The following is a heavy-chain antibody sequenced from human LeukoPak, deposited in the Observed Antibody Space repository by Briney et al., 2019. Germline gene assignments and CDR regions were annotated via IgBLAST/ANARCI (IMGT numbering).Heavy chain of an antibody. J-gene: IGHJ4*02. Sequence: SETLSLTCAVYGGSFSGYYWSWIRQPPGKGLEWIGYIYYSGSTYYNPSLKSRVTISVDTSKNQFSLKLSSVTAADTAVYYCARARRGPLGELSTIDYWGQGTLVTVSS. CDR3: ARARRGPLGELSTIDY. CDR1: GGSFSGYY. CDR2: IYYSGST. D-gene: IGHD3-16*02. V-gene: IGHV4-30-4*01.